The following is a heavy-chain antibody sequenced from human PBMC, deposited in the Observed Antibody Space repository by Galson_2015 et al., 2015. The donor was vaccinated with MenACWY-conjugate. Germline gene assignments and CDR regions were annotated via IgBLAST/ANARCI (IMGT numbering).Heavy chain of an antibody. CDR3: ARAQKGDTAMANTLDY. CDR1: GFTFSSHW. D-gene: IGHD5-18*01. Sequence: SLRLSCAASGFTFSSHWMTWVRQAPGKGLEWVAVISYDGSNKYYADSVKGRFTISRDNSKNTLYLQMNSLRAEDTAVYYCARAQKGDTAMANTLDYWGQGTLVTVSS. V-gene: IGHV3-30*03. J-gene: IGHJ4*02. CDR2: ISYDGSNK.